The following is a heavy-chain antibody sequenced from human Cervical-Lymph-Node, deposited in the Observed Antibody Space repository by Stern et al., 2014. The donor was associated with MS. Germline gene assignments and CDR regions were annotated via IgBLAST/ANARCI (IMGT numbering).Heavy chain of an antibody. CDR1: GGSISSSLYY. CDR2: IYYRGST. Sequence: QVQLQQSGPRLVKSSQTLSLTCTVSGGSISSSLYYWSWIRQHPAEGLEWIGYIYYRGSTYYNPSLKSRVTISVDTSNNQFSLKLSSVTVADTAVYYCARRSSTRAFDIWGQGTMVTVSS. D-gene: IGHD2-2*01. J-gene: IGHJ3*02. CDR3: ARRSSTRAFDI. V-gene: IGHV4-31*03.